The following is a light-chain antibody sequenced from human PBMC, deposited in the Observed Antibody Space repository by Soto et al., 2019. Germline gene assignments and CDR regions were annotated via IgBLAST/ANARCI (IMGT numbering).Light chain of an antibody. CDR3: TSYTSTSTLV. V-gene: IGLV2-14*01. CDR2: EAA. Sequence: QSALTQPASVSGSPGQSITISCTGTSNDIGADNYVYWYQHHPGTAPKILIYEAANRPSGVSHRFSGSKSANTASLTISGHPEDDEDYYCCTSYTSTSTLVFGGGTKVTVL. CDR1: SNDIGADNY. J-gene: IGLJ2*01.